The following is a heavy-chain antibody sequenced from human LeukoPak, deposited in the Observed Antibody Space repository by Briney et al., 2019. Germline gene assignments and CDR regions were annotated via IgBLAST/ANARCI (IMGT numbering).Heavy chain of an antibody. J-gene: IGHJ4*02. V-gene: IGHV3-66*01. CDR1: GFTFSSNY. CDR2: IYSGGST. Sequence: GGSLRLSCAASGFTFSSNYMSWVRQAPGKGLEWVSVIYSGGSTYYADSVKGRFTISRDNSKNTLYLQMNSLRAEDTAVYYCARGVLRYFDWLFDYRGQGTLLTVSS. D-gene: IGHD3-9*01. CDR3: ARGVLRYFDWLFDY.